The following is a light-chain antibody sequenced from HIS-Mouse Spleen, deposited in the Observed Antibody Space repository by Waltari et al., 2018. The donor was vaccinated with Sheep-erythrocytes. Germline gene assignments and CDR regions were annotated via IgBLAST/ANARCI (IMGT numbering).Light chain of an antibody. CDR2: EGS. CDR1: SSDVGSYNL. CDR3: CSYAGSSTLV. V-gene: IGLV2-23*01. Sequence: QSALTQPVSVSGSPGQSITISCTGTSSDVGSYNLVSWYQQHTGKAPKLMIYEGSKRPSGVSNRFSGSKSGNTASLTISGLQAEDEADYYCCSYAGSSTLVFGGGTKL. J-gene: IGLJ2*01.